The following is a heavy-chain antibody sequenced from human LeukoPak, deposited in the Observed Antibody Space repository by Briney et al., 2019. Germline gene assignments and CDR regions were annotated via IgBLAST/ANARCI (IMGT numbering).Heavy chain of an antibody. CDR2: IIPIFGTA. D-gene: IGHD1-1*01. Sequence: SVKVSCKASGGTFSSYAISWVRQAPGQGLEWMGGIIPIFGTANYAQKFQGRVTITADESTSTAYMELSSLRSEDTAVYYCARDLDRPNNNWFDPWGQGTLVTVSS. J-gene: IGHJ5*02. CDR1: GGTFSSYA. V-gene: IGHV1-69*13. CDR3: ARDLDRPNNNWFDP.